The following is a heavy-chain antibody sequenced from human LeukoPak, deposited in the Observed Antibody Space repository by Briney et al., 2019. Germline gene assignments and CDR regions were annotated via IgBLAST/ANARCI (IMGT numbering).Heavy chain of an antibody. D-gene: IGHD6-6*01. V-gene: IGHV4-34*01. J-gene: IGHJ4*02. CDR2: INHSGST. CDR1: GDSISGFY. Sequence: PSETLSLTCTVSGDSISGFYWSWIRQPPGKGLEWIGEINHSGSTNYNPSLKSRVTISVDTSKNQFSLKLSSVTAADTAVYYCARVKWEAARPYFDYWGQGTLVTVSS. CDR3: ARVKWEAARPYFDY.